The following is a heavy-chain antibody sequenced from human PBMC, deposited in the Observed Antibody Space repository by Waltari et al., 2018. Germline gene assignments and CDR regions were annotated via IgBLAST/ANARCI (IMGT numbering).Heavy chain of an antibody. V-gene: IGHV1-8*03. J-gene: IGHJ4*02. CDR3: ARGIDYYGGNSYDY. CDR1: GYTFTSYA. CDR2: MNPNSGNT. D-gene: IGHD3-10*01. Sequence: QVQLVQSGAEVKKPGASVKVSCKASGYTFTSYAIKWVRQATGQGLEWMGWMNPNSGNTGYAQKFQGRVTITRNTSISTAYMELSSLRSEDTAVYYCARGIDYYGGNSYDYWGQGTLVTVSS.